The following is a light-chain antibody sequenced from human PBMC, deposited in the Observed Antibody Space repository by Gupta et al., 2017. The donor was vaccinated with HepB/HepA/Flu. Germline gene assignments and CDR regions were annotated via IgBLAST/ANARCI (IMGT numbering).Light chain of an antibody. CDR2: LGS. Sequence: DIVLTQSPLSLPVASGEPASISCRSSESLRHINGYTYVDWYLQKPGQSPQLLIYLGSSRPSGVPDRFRGTGSGTYFTLFISRVEAEDVGIFYCMQYRQSPFTFGPGTKLEIK. CDR3: MQYRQSPFT. V-gene: IGKV2-28*01. CDR1: ESLRHINGYTY. J-gene: IGKJ3*01.